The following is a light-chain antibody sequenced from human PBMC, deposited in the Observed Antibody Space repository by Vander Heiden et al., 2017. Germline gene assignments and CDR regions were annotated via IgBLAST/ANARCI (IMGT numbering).Light chain of an antibody. CDR2: NAS. CDR3: QQDHSPWT. Sequence: DIQMTQSPSTLSASVGDRVTVTCRASQSIHYYLAWFQQKPGKAPNLLISNASNLESGVPSRFSGSGSGTEFTLTITRLQPDDFATYFFQQDHSPWTFGQGTKLE. CDR1: QSIHYY. V-gene: IGKV1-5*01. J-gene: IGKJ1*01.